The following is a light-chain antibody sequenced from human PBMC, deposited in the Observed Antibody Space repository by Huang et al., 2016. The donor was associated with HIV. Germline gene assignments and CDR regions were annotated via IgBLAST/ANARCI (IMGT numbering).Light chain of an antibody. CDR3: QQADSFPRT. CDR2: AAS. Sequence: DIQMTQSPSSVSASVGGSVTITCRASQGITSWLAWYQQKPGQAPKLLIYAASHLQSGVPSRFRGSGCGTEFTLTITSLQPEDFATYYCQQADSFPRTFGQGTKVEIK. V-gene: IGKV1-12*01. J-gene: IGKJ1*01. CDR1: QGITSW.